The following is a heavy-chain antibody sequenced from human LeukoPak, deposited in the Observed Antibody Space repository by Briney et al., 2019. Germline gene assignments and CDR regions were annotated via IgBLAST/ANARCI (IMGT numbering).Heavy chain of an antibody. Sequence: SQTLSLTCVISGDSVSNNSTVWNWIRQSPSRGLEWLGRTYYRSKWYNDYAVSVKSRITINPDTSKNHFSLQLNSVTPEDTAVYYCARRGPAGSSSSGMDVWGQGTTVTVSS. J-gene: IGHJ6*02. CDR2: TYYRSKWYN. V-gene: IGHV6-1*01. CDR3: ARRGPAGSSSSGMDV. CDR1: GDSVSNNSTV. D-gene: IGHD6-6*01.